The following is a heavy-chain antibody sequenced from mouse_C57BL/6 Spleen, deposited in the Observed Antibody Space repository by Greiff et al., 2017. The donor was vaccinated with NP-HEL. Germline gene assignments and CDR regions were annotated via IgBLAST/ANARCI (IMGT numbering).Heavy chain of an antibody. Sequence: QQSGPELVKPGASVKISCKASGYAFSSSWMNWVKQRPGKGLEWIGRIYPGDGDTNYNGKFKGKATLTADKSSSTAYMQLSSLTSEDSAVYFCARAPYGSSSYDVWGTGTTVTVSS. J-gene: IGHJ1*03. CDR3: ARAPYGSSSYDV. V-gene: IGHV1-82*01. CDR2: IYPGDGDT. CDR1: GYAFSSSW. D-gene: IGHD1-1*01.